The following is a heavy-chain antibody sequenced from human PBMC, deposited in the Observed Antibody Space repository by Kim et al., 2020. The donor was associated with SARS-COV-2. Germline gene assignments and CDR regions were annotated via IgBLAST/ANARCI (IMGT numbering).Heavy chain of an antibody. D-gene: IGHD3-22*01. CDR2: TNPSDGST. CDR1: GYTFTTYY. Sequence: ASVKVSCKASGYTFTTYYLHWVRQAPGQGLELMGMTNPSDGSTSYAQRFQGRVTMTRDTSTTTVYMELSSLTSEDTAVYYCASNRRGSVYTVFDFWGQGTLVTVSS. V-gene: IGHV1-46*01. J-gene: IGHJ4*02. CDR3: ASNRRGSVYTVFDF.